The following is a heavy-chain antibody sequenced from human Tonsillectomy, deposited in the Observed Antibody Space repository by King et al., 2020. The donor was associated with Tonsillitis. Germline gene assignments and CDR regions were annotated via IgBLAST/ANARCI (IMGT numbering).Heavy chain of an antibody. CDR1: GFTFSSYW. V-gene: IGHV3-7*01. D-gene: IGHD2-8*01. Sequence: VQLVESGGGLVQPGGSLRLSCAASGFTFSSYWMSWVRQAPGKGLEWVANIKQDGSEKYYVDSVKGRFTISRDNAKNSLYLQMNSLRAEDTAVYYCAGAEGDCTNGVCPYYYYYYGMDVWGQGTTVTVSS. CDR3: AGAEGDCTNGVCPYYYYYYGMDV. CDR2: IKQDGSEK. J-gene: IGHJ6*02.